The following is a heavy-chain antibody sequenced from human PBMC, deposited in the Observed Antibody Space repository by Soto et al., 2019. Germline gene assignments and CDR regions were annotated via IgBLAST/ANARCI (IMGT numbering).Heavy chain of an antibody. V-gene: IGHV3-33*01. CDR2: IWHDGSNK. J-gene: IGHJ4*02. CDR3: TRAAIKGELLDY. D-gene: IGHD1-26*01. Sequence: QVQLVESGGGVVQPGRSLRLSCAASGFTFNNYGMHWVRQAPGKGLEWVALIWHDGSNKGYADSVKGRFTISRDNSKNSLNLQLNSLRVEDTAVYCCTRAAIKGELLDYWGQGTQVTVSS. CDR1: GFTFNNYG.